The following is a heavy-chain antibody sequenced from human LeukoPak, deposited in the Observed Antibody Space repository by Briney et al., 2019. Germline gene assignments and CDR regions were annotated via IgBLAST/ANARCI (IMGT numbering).Heavy chain of an antibody. V-gene: IGHV3-13*01. J-gene: IGHJ3*02. D-gene: IGHD3-9*01. CDR2: IGTAGDT. CDR3: PAGHVIRYFDWLLSPGTFDI. CDR1: GFTFSSYD. Sequence: GGSLRLSCAASGFTFSSYDMHWVRQATGKGLQLVSAIGTAGDTYYPGSVKGRFTISRENAKNSLYLQMNSLRAGDTAVFYCPAGHVIRYFDWLLSPGTFDIWGQGTMVTVSS.